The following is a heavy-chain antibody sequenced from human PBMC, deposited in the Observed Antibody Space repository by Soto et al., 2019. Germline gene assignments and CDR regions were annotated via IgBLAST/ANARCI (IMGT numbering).Heavy chain of an antibody. D-gene: IGHD3-16*01. J-gene: IGHJ6*02. CDR1: GYTFTTYG. CDR3: ARMGDVPYYYYGMDV. CDR2: INGYNGNA. Sequence: QVQLVQSGAEVKKPGASVTVSCKASGYTFTTYGVSWVRQAPGQGLEWLGWINGYNGNAKYAENLQGRVSMTTDTSTSTAYMELRSLRSDDTAVYYCARMGDVPYYYYGMDVWDQGTTVTVSS. V-gene: IGHV1-18*01.